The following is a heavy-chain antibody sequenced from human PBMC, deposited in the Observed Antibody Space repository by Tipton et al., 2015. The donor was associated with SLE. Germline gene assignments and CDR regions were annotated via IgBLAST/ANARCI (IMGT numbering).Heavy chain of an antibody. Sequence: SLRLSCAASGFTFSSYSMNWVRQAPGKGLEWVSSISSSSSYIYYADSVKGRFTISRDNAKNSLYLQMNSLRAEDTAVYYCARPSSTSWYAAFDIWGQGTMVAVSS. CDR2: ISSSSSYI. J-gene: IGHJ3*02. CDR3: ARPSSTSWYAAFDI. D-gene: IGHD6-13*01. V-gene: IGHV3-21*01. CDR1: GFTFSSYS.